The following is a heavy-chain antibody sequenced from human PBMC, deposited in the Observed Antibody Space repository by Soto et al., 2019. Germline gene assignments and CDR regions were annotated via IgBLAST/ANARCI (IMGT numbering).Heavy chain of an antibody. V-gene: IGHV3-30-3*01. J-gene: IGHJ5*02. CDR3: ARSGSANVRDSSNH. D-gene: IGHD6-13*01. Sequence: QVQLVESGGGVVQPGRSLRLSCAASGFTFSSYAMHWVRQAPGKGLEWVAAISYDGDNKYYADSVKGRFTISRDNSKNTLYLQMNSLRAEDTAVYYCARSGSANVRDSSNHWGQGTLVTVSS. CDR1: GFTFSSYA. CDR2: ISYDGDNK.